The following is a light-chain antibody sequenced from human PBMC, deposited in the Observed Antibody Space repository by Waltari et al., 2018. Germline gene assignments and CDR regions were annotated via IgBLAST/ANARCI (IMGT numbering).Light chain of an antibody. CDR1: QSVSSSY. J-gene: IGKJ2*01. CDR2: GAS. Sequence: IVLTQSPGTLSLSPGERATLSCRASQSVSSSYLAWYQQRPGQAPRLLIYGASRRASGIPDRFSGSASGTDFTLTISRLEPEDFAVYYCQQYGTSPRYTFGQGTKLEIK. V-gene: IGKV3-20*01. CDR3: QQYGTSPRYT.